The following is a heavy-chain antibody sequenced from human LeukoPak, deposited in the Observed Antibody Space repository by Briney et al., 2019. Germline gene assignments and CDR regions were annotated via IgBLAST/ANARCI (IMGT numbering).Heavy chain of an antibody. CDR2: INPNSGGT. D-gene: IGHD6-6*01. J-gene: IGHJ4*02. Sequence: ASVKVSCKASGYTFTGYYIHWVRQAPGQGLEWMGWINPNSGGTNYAQKFQGRVTMTRDTSIDTAYMELRGLRSDDTAVYYCAREVAARHGVIDYWGQGTLVTVSS. CDR1: GYTFTGYY. CDR3: AREVAARHGVIDY. V-gene: IGHV1-2*02.